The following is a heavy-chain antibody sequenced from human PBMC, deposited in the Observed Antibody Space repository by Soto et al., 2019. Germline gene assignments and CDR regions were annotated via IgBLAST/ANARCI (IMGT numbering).Heavy chain of an antibody. CDR3: ARDPPVTTTVTPSFDY. V-gene: IGHV3-30-3*01. Sequence: PGGSLRLSCAASGFTFSSYAMHWVRQAPGEGLEWVAVISYDGSNKYYADSVKGRFTISRDNSKNTLYLQMNSLRAEDTAVYYCARDPPVTTTVTPSFDYWGQGTLVTVSS. D-gene: IGHD4-17*01. CDR2: ISYDGSNK. J-gene: IGHJ4*02. CDR1: GFTFSSYA.